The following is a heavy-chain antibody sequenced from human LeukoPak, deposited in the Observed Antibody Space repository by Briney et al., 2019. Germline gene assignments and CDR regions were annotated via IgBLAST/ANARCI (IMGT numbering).Heavy chain of an antibody. D-gene: IGHD6-19*01. CDR2: ISSSGSTI. CDR3: ARDAVAGRYESRINYFDY. Sequence: QSGGSLRLSCAASGFTFSSYETNWVRQAPGKGLEWVSYISSSGSTIYYADSVKGRFTISRDNAKNSLYLQMNSLRAEDTAVYYCARDAVAGRYESRINYFDYWGQGTLVTVSS. J-gene: IGHJ4*02. V-gene: IGHV3-48*03. CDR1: GFTFSSYE.